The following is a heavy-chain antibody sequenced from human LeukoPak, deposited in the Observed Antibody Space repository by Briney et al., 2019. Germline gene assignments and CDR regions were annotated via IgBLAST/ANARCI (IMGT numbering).Heavy chain of an antibody. V-gene: IGHV3-9*03. CDR3: AKGRFGELLTPGED. J-gene: IGHJ4*02. Sequence: DPGGSLRLSCAASGFTFDDYAMHWVRQAPGKGLEWVSGISWNSGSIGYADSVKGRFTISRDNAKNSLYLQMNSLRAEDMALYYCAKGRFGELLTPGEDWGQGTLVTVSS. CDR1: GFTFDDYA. D-gene: IGHD3-10*01. CDR2: ISWNSGSI.